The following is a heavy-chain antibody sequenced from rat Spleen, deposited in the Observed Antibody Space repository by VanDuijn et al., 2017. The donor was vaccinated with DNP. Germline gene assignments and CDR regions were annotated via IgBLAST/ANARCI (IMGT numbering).Heavy chain of an antibody. CDR2: LSFDGSST. CDR3: TRGPIYYDTSYIPDY. Sequence: EIQLVESGGGLVQPGRSLKLSCAASGFTFSKFGMAWVRQAPTKGLEWVAALSFDGSSTYYRGSVKGRFTISRDNAKDTLYLQMDGLRSEDTATYYCTRGPIYYDTSYIPDYWGQGVMVTVSS. V-gene: IGHV5-29*01. CDR1: GFTFSKFG. D-gene: IGHD1-2*01. J-gene: IGHJ2*01.